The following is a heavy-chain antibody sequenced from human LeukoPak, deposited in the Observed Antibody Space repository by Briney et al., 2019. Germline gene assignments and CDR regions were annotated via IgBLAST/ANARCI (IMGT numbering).Heavy chain of an antibody. J-gene: IGHJ6*02. Sequence: ASVKVSCKASAYTFTDHYMHWVRQAPGQGLEWMGRINPNSGGTNYAQKFQGRVTMTRDTSTSTVYMELSSLRSEDTAVYYCARDLGMVRGVIAESYYYYYYGMDVWGQGTTVTVSS. CDR3: ARDLGMVRGVIAESYYYYYYGMDV. V-gene: IGHV1-2*06. CDR2: INPNSGGT. CDR1: AYTFTDHY. D-gene: IGHD3-10*01.